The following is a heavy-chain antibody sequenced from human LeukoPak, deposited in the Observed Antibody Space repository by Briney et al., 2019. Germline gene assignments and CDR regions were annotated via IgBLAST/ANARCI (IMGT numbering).Heavy chain of an antibody. CDR3: ARSDILTGYFRLDAFDI. J-gene: IGHJ3*02. CDR1: GYSISSDYY. Sequence: SETLSLTCTVSGYSISSDYYWGWIRQPPGKGLEWIGSVHHSGRTYYNPSLKSRVTISLDTSKNQFSLKLTSVIAADTAVYFCARSDILTGYFRLDAFDIWGRGTMVTVSS. D-gene: IGHD3-9*01. CDR2: VHHSGRT. V-gene: IGHV4-38-2*02.